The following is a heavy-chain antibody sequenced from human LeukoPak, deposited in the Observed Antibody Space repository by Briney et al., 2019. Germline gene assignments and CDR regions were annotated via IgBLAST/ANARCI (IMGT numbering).Heavy chain of an antibody. V-gene: IGHV3-30*03. CDR1: GFTFSSYG. D-gene: IGHD1-7*01. Sequence: GGSLRLSCAASGFTFSSYGMHWGRQAPGKGLEWVAVISYDGSIKYYGDSVKGRFTISRDNSKNSLYLQMNSLRAEDTAVYYCARHLGALNYAFDIWGQGTMVTVSS. J-gene: IGHJ3*02. CDR3: ARHLGALNYAFDI. CDR2: ISYDGSIK.